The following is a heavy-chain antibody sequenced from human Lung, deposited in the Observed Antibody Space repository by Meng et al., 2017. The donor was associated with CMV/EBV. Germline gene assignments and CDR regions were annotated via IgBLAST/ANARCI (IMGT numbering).Heavy chain of an antibody. CDR2: SNHSGST. Sequence: GNKWSGSQQPTEKGMGGIGESNHSGSTNYNPCLKSRVTISVDTSKNQFSLKLSSVTAADTAVYYCARLSHKYCSGGSCYSQPRYFDYWGQGTLVTVSS. CDR1: GNK. CDR3: ARLSHKYCSGGSCYSQPRYFDY. V-gene: IGHV4-34*01. D-gene: IGHD2-15*01. J-gene: IGHJ4*02.